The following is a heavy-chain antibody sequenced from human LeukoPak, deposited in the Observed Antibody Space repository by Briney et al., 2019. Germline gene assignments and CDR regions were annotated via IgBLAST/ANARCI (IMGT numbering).Heavy chain of an antibody. CDR3: ARITMVRGVITNWFDP. Sequence: SETLSLTCTVSGGSISSYYWSWIRQPPGKGLEWIGYIYYSGGTNYNPSLKSRVTISVDTSKNQFSLKLGSVTAADTAVYYCARITMVRGVITNWFDPWGQGTLVTVSS. J-gene: IGHJ5*02. D-gene: IGHD3-10*01. CDR1: GGSISSYY. V-gene: IGHV4-59*12. CDR2: IYYSGGT.